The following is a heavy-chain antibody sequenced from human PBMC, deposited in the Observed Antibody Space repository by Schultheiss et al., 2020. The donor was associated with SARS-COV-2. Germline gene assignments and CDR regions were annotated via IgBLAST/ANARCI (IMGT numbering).Heavy chain of an antibody. Sequence: SQTLSLTCDVSDNSLSSSGYFWGWVRQPPGKGLEWIGSIYHSGSFYYNPSLKSRITISVDMSENQFSLKLTSVTAADTAVYFCARAGYTAVPRYWNFDLWGRGTLVTVSS. CDR1: DNSLSSSGYF. D-gene: IGHD5-18*01. V-gene: IGHV4-39*07. CDR3: ARAGYTAVPRYWNFDL. CDR2: IYHSGSF. J-gene: IGHJ2*01.